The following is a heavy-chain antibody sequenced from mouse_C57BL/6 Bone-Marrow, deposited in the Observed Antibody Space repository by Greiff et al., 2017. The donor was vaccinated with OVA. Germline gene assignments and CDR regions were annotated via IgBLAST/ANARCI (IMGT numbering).Heavy chain of an antibody. D-gene: IGHD4-1*01. CDR1: GFTFSNYW. CDR2: IRLKSDNYAT. V-gene: IGHV6-3*01. CDR3: TGVSNWDVGMDY. J-gene: IGHJ4*01. Sequence: EVKLEESGGGLVQPGGSMKLSCVASGFTFSNYWMNWVRQSPEKGLEWVAQIRLKSDNYATHYAESVKGRFTISRDDSKSSVYLQMNNLRAEDTGIYYCTGVSNWDVGMDYWGQGTSVTVSS.